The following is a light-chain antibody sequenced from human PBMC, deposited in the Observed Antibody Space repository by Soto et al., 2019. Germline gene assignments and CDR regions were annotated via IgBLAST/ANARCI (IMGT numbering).Light chain of an antibody. J-gene: IGLJ2*01. CDR3: SSYAGGNKRHVV. V-gene: IGLV2-8*01. CDR1: SSDVDVYKY. CDR2: ELS. Sequence: QSVLTQPPSASGSRGQSVTISCTGISSDVDVYKYVSWYQQHPGKAPKLIIYELSQRPSGVPDRFSGSKSGNAASLTVAGLQADDEADYYCSSYAGGNKRHVVFGGGTKLTVL.